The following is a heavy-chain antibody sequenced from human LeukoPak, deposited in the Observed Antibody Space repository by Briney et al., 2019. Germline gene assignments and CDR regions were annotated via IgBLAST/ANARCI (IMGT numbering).Heavy chain of an antibody. CDR2: IYYSGST. V-gene: IGHV4-31*03. Sequence: PSETLSLTCTVSGVSISSGGYYWSWIRQHPGKGLEWIGYIYYSGSTYYNPSLKSRVTISVDTSKNQFSLKLSSVTAADTAVYYCARGRYYYDSSGYSRWGQGTLVTVSS. CDR1: GVSISSGGYY. CDR3: ARGRYYYDSSGYSR. J-gene: IGHJ4*02. D-gene: IGHD3-22*01.